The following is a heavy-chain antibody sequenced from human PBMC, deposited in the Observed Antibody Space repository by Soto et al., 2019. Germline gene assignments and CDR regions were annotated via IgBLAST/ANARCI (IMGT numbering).Heavy chain of an antibody. D-gene: IGHD6-19*01. CDR1: GGSISSGGYS. Sequence: PSETLSLTCAVSGGSISSGGYSWSWIRQPPGKGLEWIGYIYHSGNTNYNPSLKSRVSISVDTSKNQFSLEIYSVTASDTAIYYCARDPGRAVALDWGEGTLVTVS. J-gene: IGHJ4*02. CDR3: ARDPGRAVALD. CDR2: IYHSGNT. V-gene: IGHV4-30-2*01.